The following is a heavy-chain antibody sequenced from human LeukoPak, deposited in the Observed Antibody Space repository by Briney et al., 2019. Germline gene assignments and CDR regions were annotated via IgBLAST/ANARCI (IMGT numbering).Heavy chain of an antibody. V-gene: IGHV4-34*01. J-gene: IGHJ4*02. CDR2: INHSGST. D-gene: IGHD4-17*01. CDR3: ARGQYGDYSDY. CDR1: GASFSTYY. Sequence: SETLSLTCAVHGASFSTYYWSWLRQPPGKGLEWIGEINHSGSTNYNPSLKSRVTISVHTSKNQFSLKLSSVTAADTAVYYCARGQYGDYSDYWGQGTLVTVSS.